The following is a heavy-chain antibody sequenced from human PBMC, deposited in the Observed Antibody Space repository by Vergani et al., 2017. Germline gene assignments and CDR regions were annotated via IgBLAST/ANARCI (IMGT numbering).Heavy chain of an antibody. Sequence: EVQLVESGGGLVKPGGSLRLSCAASGFTFSSYSMNWVRQAPGKGLEWVSSISYSSSSIYYADSVKGRFTISRDNAKNSLYLQMNSLRAEDTAVYYCASSPGYSSSWYYFDYGGQGTLVTVSS. CDR3: ASSPGYSSSWYYFDY. CDR2: ISYSSSSI. J-gene: IGHJ4*02. V-gene: IGHV3-21*01. D-gene: IGHD6-13*01. CDR1: GFTFSSYS.